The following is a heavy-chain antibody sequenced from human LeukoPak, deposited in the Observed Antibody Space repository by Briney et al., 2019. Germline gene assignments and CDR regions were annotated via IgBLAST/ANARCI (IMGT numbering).Heavy chain of an antibody. J-gene: IGHJ4*02. Sequence: ASVKVSCKASGYSFTSNYIHWVRQAPGQGLEWMGWTNPNSGGTNYAQKFQGWVTMTRDTSISTAYMELSRLRSDDTAVYYCARGGGAVAGFDYWGQGTLVTVSS. CDR1: GYSFTSNY. V-gene: IGHV1-2*04. CDR2: TNPNSGGT. CDR3: ARGGGAVAGFDY. D-gene: IGHD6-19*01.